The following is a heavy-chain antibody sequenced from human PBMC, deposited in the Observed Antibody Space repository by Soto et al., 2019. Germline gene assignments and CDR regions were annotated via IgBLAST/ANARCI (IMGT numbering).Heavy chain of an antibody. J-gene: IGHJ6*02. Sequence: ASVKVSCKASGYTFTGYYMHWVRQAPGQGLEWMGWINPNSGGTNYAQKFQGRVTMTRDTSISTAYMELSRLRSDDTAVYYCARDESPYDFWSGYYPPSYYYYGMDVWGQGTTVTVSS. D-gene: IGHD3-3*01. CDR1: GYTFTGYY. V-gene: IGHV1-2*02. CDR2: INPNSGGT. CDR3: ARDESPYDFWSGYYPPSYYYYGMDV.